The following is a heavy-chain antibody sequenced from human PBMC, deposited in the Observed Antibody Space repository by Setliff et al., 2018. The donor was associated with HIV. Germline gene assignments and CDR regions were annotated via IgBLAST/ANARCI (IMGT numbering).Heavy chain of an antibody. V-gene: IGHV4-4*08. D-gene: IGHD3-10*01. J-gene: IGHJ6*03. Sequence: SETLSLTCTVSGDSISSYYWSWIRQPPGKGLEWIGYIYASGITDYNPSLKSRVTISGDTSKNQFSLKLSSVTAADTAVYYCARDRRGYYYGSGSCYMDVWGTGTTVTVSS. CDR1: GDSISSYY. CDR3: ARDRRGYYYGSGSCYMDV. CDR2: IYASGIT.